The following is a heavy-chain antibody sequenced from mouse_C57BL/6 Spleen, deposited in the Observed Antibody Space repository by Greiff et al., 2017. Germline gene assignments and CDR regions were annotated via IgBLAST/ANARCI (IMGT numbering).Heavy chain of an antibody. CDR2: IHPSDSDT. CDR1: GYTFTSYW. J-gene: IGHJ3*01. D-gene: IGHD1-1*01. V-gene: IGHV1-74*01. Sequence: QVQLKQPGAELVKPGASVKVSCKASGYTFTSYWMHWVKQRPGQGLEWIGRIHPSDSDTNYNQKFKGKATLTVDKSSSTAYMQLSSLTSEASAVYYCAIDYGSSYGFAYWGQGTLVTVSA. CDR3: AIDYGSSYGFAY.